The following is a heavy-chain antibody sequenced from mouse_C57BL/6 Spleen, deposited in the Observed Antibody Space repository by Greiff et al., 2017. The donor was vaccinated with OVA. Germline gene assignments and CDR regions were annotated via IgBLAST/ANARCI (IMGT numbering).Heavy chain of an antibody. CDR1: GYTFTDYY. Sequence: VQLQQSGPELVKPGASVKISCKASGYTFTDYYINWVKQRPGQGLEWIGWIFPGSGSTYYNEKFKGKATLTVDKSSSTAYMLLSSLTSEDSAVYFCARRGYSNYEAMDYWGQGTSVTVSS. V-gene: IGHV1-75*01. D-gene: IGHD2-5*01. J-gene: IGHJ4*01. CDR2: IFPGSGST. CDR3: ARRGYSNYEAMDY.